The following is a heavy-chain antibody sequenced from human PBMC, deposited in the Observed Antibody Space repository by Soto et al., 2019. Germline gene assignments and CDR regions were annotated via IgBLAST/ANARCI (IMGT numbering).Heavy chain of an antibody. CDR1: GSTFTGYG. J-gene: IGHJ4*02. Sequence: QVQLVQSGAEVKRPGASVKVSCKASGSTFTGYGISGVRQAPGQGLEWMGRINAYNDNTDYAQKFQGRVTLTTDTSTSTAYMELRSLRSDDTAVYYCATRIGSHYVYLDYWGQGTLVTVSS. CDR2: INAYNDNT. D-gene: IGHD4-17*01. CDR3: ATRIGSHYVYLDY. V-gene: IGHV1-18*01.